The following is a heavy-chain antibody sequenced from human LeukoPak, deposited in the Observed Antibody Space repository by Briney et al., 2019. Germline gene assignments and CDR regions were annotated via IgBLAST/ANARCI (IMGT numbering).Heavy chain of an antibody. D-gene: IGHD2-2*01. CDR3: ARLKCGSTSCLFLS. J-gene: IGHJ4*02. CDR1: GASISSSY. CDR2: IYYSGIT. Sequence: KPSETLSLTCTVSGASISSSYWSWIRQAAGKGLEWIGSIYYSGITYYNPSLKSRLTISVDTSKNQFSLNLSSVTAADTAVYYCARLKCGSTSCLFLSWGQGTLVTVSS. V-gene: IGHV4-59*05.